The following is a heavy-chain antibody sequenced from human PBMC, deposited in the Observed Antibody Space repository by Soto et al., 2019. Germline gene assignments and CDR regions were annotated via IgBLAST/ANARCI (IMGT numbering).Heavy chain of an antibody. CDR1: GFSLSTSGLG. CDR3: ANPREQDTLDY. Sequence: SGPTLVNPTQTLTLTCTFSGFSLSTSGLGVAWIRQPPGKPLEWLALIYWNGIERYSPSLKSRLTITKDTSKNEVVLTMTNMDPLDTPTFYCANPREQDTLDYWGQGPLVPVSS. CDR2: IYWNGIE. V-gene: IGHV2-5*01. J-gene: IGHJ4*01.